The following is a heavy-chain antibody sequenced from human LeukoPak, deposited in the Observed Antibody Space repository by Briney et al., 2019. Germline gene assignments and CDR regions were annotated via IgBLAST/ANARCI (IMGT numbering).Heavy chain of an antibody. Sequence: SETLSLTCAVYGGSFSGSYWSWIRQPPGKGLEWIGEINDSENTNYNPSLKSRVTISIDTSKNQFSLTLTSVTAADTAVYYGAGGHRNWLLSWFDPWGRGTLVTVSS. V-gene: IGHV4-34*01. D-gene: IGHD3-9*01. CDR1: GGSFSGSY. CDR3: AGGHRNWLLSWFDP. J-gene: IGHJ5*02. CDR2: INDSENT.